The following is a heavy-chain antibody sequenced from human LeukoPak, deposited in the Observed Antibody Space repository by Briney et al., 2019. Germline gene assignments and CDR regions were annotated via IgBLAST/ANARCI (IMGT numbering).Heavy chain of an antibody. J-gene: IGHJ5*02. CDR3: ARTHYSSSWPRGWFDP. D-gene: IGHD6-13*01. CDR2: IYYSGST. CDR1: GGSISSSSYY. Sequence: PSETLSLTCTVSGGSISSSSYYWGWIRQPPGKGLEWIGSIYYSGSTYYNPSLKSRVTISVDTSKTQFSLKLTSVTAADTAVYYCARTHYSSSWPRGWFDPWGQGTLVTVSS. V-gene: IGHV4-39*07.